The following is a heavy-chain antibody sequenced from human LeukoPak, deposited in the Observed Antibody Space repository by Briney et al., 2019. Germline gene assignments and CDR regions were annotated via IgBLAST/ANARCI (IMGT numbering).Heavy chain of an antibody. Sequence: GASVKVSCKASGGTFSSYAISWVRQAPGQGLEWMGRIIPILGIANYAQKFQGRVTITADKSTSTAYMELSSLRSEDTAVYCCARGLGTGLGAFDIWGQGTMVTVSS. D-gene: IGHD1-1*01. CDR1: GGTFSSYA. CDR3: ARGLGTGLGAFDI. V-gene: IGHV1-69*04. CDR2: IIPILGIA. J-gene: IGHJ3*02.